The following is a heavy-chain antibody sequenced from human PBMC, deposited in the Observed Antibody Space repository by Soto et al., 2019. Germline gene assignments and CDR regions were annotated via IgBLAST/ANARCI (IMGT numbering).Heavy chain of an antibody. CDR3: ARGQNRQQHALDI. D-gene: IGHD6-13*01. J-gene: IGHJ3*02. Sequence: ASVKVSCKASGYSFTSYDITWARQDTGQGLEWMGWMNPNSGNTGYAQKFQGRVTMTRNTSISTAYTELSSLRSEDTAVYYCARGQNRQQHALDIWGQGTMVTVSS. V-gene: IGHV1-8*01. CDR1: GYSFTSYD. CDR2: MNPNSGNT.